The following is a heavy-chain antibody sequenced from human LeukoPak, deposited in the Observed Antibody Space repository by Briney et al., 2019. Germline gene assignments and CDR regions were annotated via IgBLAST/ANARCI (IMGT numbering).Heavy chain of an antibody. V-gene: IGHV3-23*01. CDR2: ISGSGGST. J-gene: IGHJ4*02. CDR3: APFPGKSSSVLDY. CDR1: GFTVSSNY. D-gene: IGHD6-19*01. Sequence: GGSLRLSCAASGFTVSSNYMSWVRQAPGKGLEWVSAISGSGGSTYYADSVKGRFTISRDNSKNTLYLQVNSLRAEDTAVYYCAPFPGKSSSVLDYWGQGTLVTVSS.